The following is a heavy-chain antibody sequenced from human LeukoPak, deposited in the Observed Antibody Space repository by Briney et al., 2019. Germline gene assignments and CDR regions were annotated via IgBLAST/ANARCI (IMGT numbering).Heavy chain of an antibody. J-gene: IGHJ4*02. Sequence: PSETLSLTCTVSGGSISSSSYYWGWIRQPPGKGLEWIGRIYTSGSTNYNPSLKSRVTMSVDTSKNQFSLKLSSVTAADTAVYYCARDTSGTGDFYPFDYWGQGTLVTVSS. V-gene: IGHV4-39*07. CDR2: IYTSGST. CDR3: ARDTSGTGDFYPFDY. CDR1: GGSISSSSYY. D-gene: IGHD2-21*02.